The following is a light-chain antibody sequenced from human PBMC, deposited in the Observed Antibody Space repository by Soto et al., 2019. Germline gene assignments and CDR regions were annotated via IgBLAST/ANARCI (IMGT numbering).Light chain of an antibody. CDR3: QQFNTYSW. J-gene: IGKJ1*01. Sequence: DIQMTQSPSTLSASVGDRVTITCRASQRISSWLAWYQQKPGKDPKLLIYDASSLESGVPSRFSGSGSGTEFTLTISSLQPDDFATYYCQQFNTYSWFGQGTKVDIK. V-gene: IGKV1-5*01. CDR2: DAS. CDR1: QRISSW.